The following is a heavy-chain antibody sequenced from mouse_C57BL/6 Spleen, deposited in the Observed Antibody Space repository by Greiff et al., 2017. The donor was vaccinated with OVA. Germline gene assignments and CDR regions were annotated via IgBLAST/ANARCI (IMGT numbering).Heavy chain of an antibody. V-gene: IGHV1-69*01. CDR3: ARYPYGYDEVWFAY. CDR1: GYTFTSYW. D-gene: IGHD2-2*01. Sequence: QVQLQQPGAELVMPGASVKLSCKASGYTFTSYWMHWVKQRPGQGLEWIGEIDPSDSYTNYNQKFKGKSTLTVDKSSSTAYMQLSSLTSEDSAVYYGARYPYGYDEVWFAYWGQGTLVTVSA. J-gene: IGHJ3*01. CDR2: IDPSDSYT.